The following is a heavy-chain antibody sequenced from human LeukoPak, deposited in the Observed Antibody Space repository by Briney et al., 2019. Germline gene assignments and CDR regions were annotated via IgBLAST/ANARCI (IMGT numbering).Heavy chain of an antibody. CDR1: GYTLTGYY. CDR3: ARLATRAYDSSGYYPY. CDR2: INPNSGGT. D-gene: IGHD3-22*01. Sequence: ASVKVSCKASGYTLTGYYMHWVRQAPGQGLEWMGRINPNSGGTNYAQKFQGRVTMTRDTSISTAYMELSRLRSDDTAVYYCARLATRAYDSSGYYPYWGQGTLVTVSS. V-gene: IGHV1-2*06. J-gene: IGHJ4*02.